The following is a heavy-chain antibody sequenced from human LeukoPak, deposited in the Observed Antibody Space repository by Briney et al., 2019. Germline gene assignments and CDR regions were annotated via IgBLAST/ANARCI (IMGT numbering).Heavy chain of an antibody. V-gene: IGHV3-15*07. J-gene: IGHJ4*02. CDR2: IKSKADGETI. CDR3: STLTSRGLSDS. D-gene: IGHD1-20*01. Sequence: GGSLRLSCAASVFTFTNAWMNWVRQAPWKGLEWVGRIKSKADGETIDYAAPVKGRFTFSRDDSKNMLYLQMNSLESEDTAVYYCSTLTSRGLSDSWGQGTLVTVSS. CDR1: VFTFTNAW.